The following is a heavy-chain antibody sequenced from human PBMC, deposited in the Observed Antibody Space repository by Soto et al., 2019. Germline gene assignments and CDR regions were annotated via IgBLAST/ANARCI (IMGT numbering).Heavy chain of an antibody. CDR1: GYTFTSYY. CDR3: ARGNTAMVTGSFDY. D-gene: IGHD5-18*01. V-gene: IGHV1-46*01. J-gene: IGHJ4*02. CDR2: INPSGGST. Sequence: QVQLVQSGAEVKKPGASVKVSCKASGYTFTSYYMHCVRQAPGQGLEWMGIINPSGGSTSYVQKFPGRVSMTRDTSTSTVYMQLSSLRSEDTAVYYCARGNTAMVTGSFDYWGQGTLVTVSS.